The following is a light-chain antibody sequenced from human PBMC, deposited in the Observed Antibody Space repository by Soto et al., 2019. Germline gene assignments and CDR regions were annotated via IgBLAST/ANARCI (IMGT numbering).Light chain of an antibody. CDR2: GAS. CDR1: QSVSSNY. Sequence: EILMTQSPCTLTLSPGETATLSCGASQSVSSNYVAWFHQKPGHAPSLLIHGASSRATGVPDRLSASGSGTDFTLTVSRLEPEDFAVYYCQQYGRSVGFGQGTKVDIK. V-gene: IGKV3-20*01. J-gene: IGKJ1*01. CDR3: QQYGRSVG.